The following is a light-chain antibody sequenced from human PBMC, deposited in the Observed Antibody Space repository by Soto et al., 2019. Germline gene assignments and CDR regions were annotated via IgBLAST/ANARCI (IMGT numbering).Light chain of an antibody. J-gene: IGKJ1*01. CDR2: GAS. CDR1: QSVSNNY. Sequence: GTLSLSPGERATLSCRASQSVSNNYLAWYQQKPGQAPRLLIYGASNRATGIPDRFSGSGSGTDFTLTNSRLEPSGHAVYSCQQYNECWTFGQGTKVDIK. CDR3: QQYNECWT. V-gene: IGKV3-20*01.